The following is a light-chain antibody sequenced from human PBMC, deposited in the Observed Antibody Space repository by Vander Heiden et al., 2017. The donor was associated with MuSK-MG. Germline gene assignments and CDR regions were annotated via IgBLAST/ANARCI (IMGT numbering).Light chain of an antibody. CDR2: GNS. CDR3: QSYDSSLSGWV. Sequence: QSVLTQPPSVSGAPRQRVTISCTGSSSNIGAGYDVHWYQQLPGTAPNLLIYGNSNRPSGVPDRFSGSKSGTSASLAITGLQAEDEADYYCQSYDSSLSGWVFGGGTKLTVL. J-gene: IGLJ2*01. CDR1: SSNIGAGYD. V-gene: IGLV1-40*01.